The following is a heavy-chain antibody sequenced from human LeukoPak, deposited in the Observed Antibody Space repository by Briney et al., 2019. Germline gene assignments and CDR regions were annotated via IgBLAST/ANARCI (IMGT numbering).Heavy chain of an antibody. V-gene: IGHV4-59*01. CDR2: IYYSGST. J-gene: IGHJ3*02. D-gene: IGHD6-6*01. Sequence: PSETLSLTCTVSGGSISSYYWSWIRQPPGKGLEWIGYIYYSGSTNYNPSLKGRVTISVDTSKNQFSLKLSSVTAADTAVYYCARVGSTGSSDAFDIWGQGTMVTVSS. CDR1: GGSISSYY. CDR3: ARVGSTGSSDAFDI.